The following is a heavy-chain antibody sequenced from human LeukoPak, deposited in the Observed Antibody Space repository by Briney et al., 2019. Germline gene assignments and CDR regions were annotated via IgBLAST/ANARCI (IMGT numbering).Heavy chain of an antibody. CDR1: GGSFSGYY. Sequence: PSETLSLTCAVYGGSFSGYYWSWIRQPPGKGLEWIGEINHSGSTNYNPSLKSRVTISVDTSKNQFSLKVSSVTAANTAVYYCARRDDYRNYCDYYRSQGILVTVSS. CDR2: INHSGST. V-gene: IGHV4-34*01. D-gene: IGHD4-11*01. J-gene: IGHJ4*02. CDR3: ARRDDYRNYCDYY.